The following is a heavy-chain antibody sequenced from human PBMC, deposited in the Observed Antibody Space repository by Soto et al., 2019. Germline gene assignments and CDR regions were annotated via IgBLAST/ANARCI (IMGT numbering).Heavy chain of an antibody. CDR1: GDSVSSNGAC. CDR2: IYYRSKWFH. J-gene: IGHJ4*02. CDR3: ARVHCSAGTCLDGLDF. D-gene: IGHD2-15*01. V-gene: IGHV6-1*01. Sequence: SQTLSLTCVISGDSVSSNGACWNWIRQSPSRGLQWLGRIYYRSKWFHDYAASVESRMAINPDTSRNQFSQQLNYVTPEDTAVYYCARVHCSAGTCLDGLDFWGQGTLVTVSS.